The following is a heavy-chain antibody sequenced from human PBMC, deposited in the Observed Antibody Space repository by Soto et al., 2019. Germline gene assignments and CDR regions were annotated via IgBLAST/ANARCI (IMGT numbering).Heavy chain of an antibody. CDR2: IYDSGNT. Sequence: QLQLQESGSGLVKPSQTLSLTCAVSGGSISGTTYSWSWIRQPPGKGLEWIGYIYDSGNTYYNPSLKSQFSISVDRSKNQSSLKLSSVTAADTAVYYCARGQGAAAGHSNFDYWGQGALATVSS. D-gene: IGHD6-13*01. V-gene: IGHV4-30-2*01. J-gene: IGHJ4*02. CDR1: GGSISGTTYS. CDR3: ARGQGAAAGHSNFDY.